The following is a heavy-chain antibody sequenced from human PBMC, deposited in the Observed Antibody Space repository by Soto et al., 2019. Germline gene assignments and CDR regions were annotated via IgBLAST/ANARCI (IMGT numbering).Heavy chain of an antibody. CDR1: GLTFSSYS. CDR2: ISSSSSTI. Sequence: EVQLVESGGGLVQPGGSLRLSCAASGLTFSSYSMNWVRQAPGKGLEWVSYISSSSSTIYYADSVKGRFTISRDNAKNSLYLQMNSLRDEDTAVYYCARAAANFDWLLYFDYWGQGTLVTVS. CDR3: ARAAANFDWLLYFDY. D-gene: IGHD3-9*01. V-gene: IGHV3-48*02. J-gene: IGHJ4*02.